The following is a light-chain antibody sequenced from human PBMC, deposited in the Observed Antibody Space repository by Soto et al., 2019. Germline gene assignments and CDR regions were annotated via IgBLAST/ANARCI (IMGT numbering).Light chain of an antibody. Sequence: QSALAQPRSVSGTGGHSVTISCTGSSSDVGGYNFVSWYQQYPGKAPKVLIYEVTKRSSGVPDRFSGSKSGNTAALTISGLQGEDEADYLCCSYAGTHTFTCVVGTVTKV. CDR3: CSYAGTHTFTCV. CDR1: SSDVGGYNF. J-gene: IGLJ1*01. V-gene: IGLV2-11*01. CDR2: EVT.